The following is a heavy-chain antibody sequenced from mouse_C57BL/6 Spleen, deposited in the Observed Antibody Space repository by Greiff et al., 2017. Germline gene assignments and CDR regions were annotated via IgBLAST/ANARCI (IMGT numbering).Heavy chain of an antibody. V-gene: IGHV6-6*01. Sequence: EVKLVESGGGLVQPGGSMKLSCAASGFTFSDAWMDWVRQSPEKGLEWVAEIRNKANNHATYYAESVKGRFTISRDESKSSVYLQMNSLRAEDTGIYYCTRTGTSYAMDYWGQGTSVTVSS. CDR3: TRTGTSYAMDY. D-gene: IGHD4-1*01. CDR1: GFTFSDAW. J-gene: IGHJ4*01. CDR2: IRNKANNHAT.